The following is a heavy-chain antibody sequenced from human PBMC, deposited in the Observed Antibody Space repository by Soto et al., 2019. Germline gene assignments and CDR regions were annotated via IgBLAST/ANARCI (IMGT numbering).Heavy chain of an antibody. Sequence: ASVKVSCKASGFTFTSSAVQWVRQARGQRLEWIGWIVVGSGNTNYAQKFQERVTITRDMSTSTAYMELSSLRSEDTAVYYCAREMIVVVNWFDPWGQGTLVTVSS. D-gene: IGHD3-22*01. CDR2: IVVGSGNT. V-gene: IGHV1-58*01. CDR1: GFTFTSSA. CDR3: AREMIVVVNWFDP. J-gene: IGHJ5*02.